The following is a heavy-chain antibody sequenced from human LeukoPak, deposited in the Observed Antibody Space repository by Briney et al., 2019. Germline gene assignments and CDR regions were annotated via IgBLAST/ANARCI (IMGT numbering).Heavy chain of an antibody. V-gene: IGHV4-59*01. Sequence: SETLSLTCTVSGGSISSYYWSWIRQPPGKGLEWIGYIYYSGSTNYNPSLKSRVTMSVDTSKNQFSLKLSSVTAADTAVYYYASSGSDSDAEYFQHWGQGTLVTVSS. D-gene: IGHD1-26*01. CDR3: ASSGSDSDAEYFQH. J-gene: IGHJ1*01. CDR2: IYYSGST. CDR1: GGSISSYY.